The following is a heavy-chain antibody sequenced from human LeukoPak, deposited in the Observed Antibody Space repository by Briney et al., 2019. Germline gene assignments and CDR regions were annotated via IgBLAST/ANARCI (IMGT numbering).Heavy chain of an antibody. V-gene: IGHV4-30-4*08. D-gene: IGHD1-20*01. CDR1: GGSISSGDYY. CDR2: IYYSGST. CDR3: AGEKTSNWKRAYYYYGMDV. J-gene: IGHJ6*02. Sequence: SQTLSLTCTVSGGSISSGDYYWSWIRQPPGKGLEWIGNIYYSGSTYYNPSLKSRVSISVDTSKNQFSLKLSSVTAADTAVYYCAGEKTSNWKRAYYYYGMDVWGQGTTVTVSS.